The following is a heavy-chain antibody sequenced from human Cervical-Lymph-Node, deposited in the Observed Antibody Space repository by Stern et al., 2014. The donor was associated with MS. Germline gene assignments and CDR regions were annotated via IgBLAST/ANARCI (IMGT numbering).Heavy chain of an antibody. CDR1: GGTFSSDA. J-gene: IGHJ4*02. Sequence: QLVQSGAEVKKPWSSMKVSCKASGGTFSSDAIGWVRQAPGQGLEWMGGIIPIFETANYAQKFQGRVTITADQSTKTAYLELSSLTSGDTAMYFCASGTRSSWYFDFWGQGTLVTVST. D-gene: IGHD6-13*01. CDR2: IIPIFETA. V-gene: IGHV1-69*01. CDR3: ASGTRSSWYFDF.